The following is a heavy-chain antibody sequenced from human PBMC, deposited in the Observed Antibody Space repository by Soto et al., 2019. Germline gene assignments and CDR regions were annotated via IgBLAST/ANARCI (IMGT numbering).Heavy chain of an antibody. J-gene: IGHJ4*02. CDR1: GFTLSSYA. CDR3: ARGPPVWELRPFDY. CDR2: ISYDGSNK. Sequence: QVQLVESGGGVVQPGRSLRLSCAASGFTLSSYAMHWVRQAPGKGLEWVAVISYDGSNKYYADFVKGRFTISRDNSKNTLYMQMNSLRAEDTAVYYCARGPPVWELRPFDYLGQGTLVTGSS. V-gene: IGHV3-30-3*01. D-gene: IGHD1-26*01.